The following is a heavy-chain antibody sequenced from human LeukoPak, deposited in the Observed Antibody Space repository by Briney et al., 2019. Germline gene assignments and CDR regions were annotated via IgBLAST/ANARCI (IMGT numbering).Heavy chain of an antibody. D-gene: IGHD6-19*01. Sequence: GASVKVSCKASGYTFTNYAMNWLRQAPGQGLEWMGWINPNSGGTNYAQKFQGRVTMTRDTSISTAYMELSRLRSDDTAVYYCARDLGSSGWYVASFDYWGQGTLVTVSS. CDR2: INPNSGGT. CDR1: GYTFTNYA. J-gene: IGHJ4*02. V-gene: IGHV1-2*02. CDR3: ARDLGSSGWYVASFDY.